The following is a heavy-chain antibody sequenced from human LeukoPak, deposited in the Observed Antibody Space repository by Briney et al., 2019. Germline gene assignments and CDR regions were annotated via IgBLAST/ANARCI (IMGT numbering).Heavy chain of an antibody. CDR2: IIPILGIA. Sequence: ASVKVSCKASGGTFSSYAISWVRQAPGQGLEWMGRIIPILGIANYAQKFQGRVTITADKSTSTAYMELSSLRSEDTAVYYCARDLRDIVVVPADLPGGWFDPWGQXTLVXVSS. CDR1: GGTFSSYA. V-gene: IGHV1-69*04. D-gene: IGHD2-2*01. CDR3: ARDLRDIVVVPADLPGGWFDP. J-gene: IGHJ5*02.